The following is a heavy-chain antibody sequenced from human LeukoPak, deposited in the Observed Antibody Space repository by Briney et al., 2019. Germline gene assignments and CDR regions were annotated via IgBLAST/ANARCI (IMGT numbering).Heavy chain of an antibody. CDR2: ISGSGGST. D-gene: IGHD4-17*01. CDR3: AHYGDYAVNWFDP. Sequence: GGSLRLSCAASGFTFSSYAMSWVRQAPGKGLEWVSAISGSGGSTYYADSVKGRFTISRGNSKNTLYLQMNSLRAEDTAVYYCAHYGDYAVNWFDPWGQGTLVTVSS. CDR1: GFTFSSYA. J-gene: IGHJ5*02. V-gene: IGHV3-23*01.